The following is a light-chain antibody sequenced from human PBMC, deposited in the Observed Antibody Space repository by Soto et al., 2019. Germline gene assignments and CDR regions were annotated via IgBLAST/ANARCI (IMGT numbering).Light chain of an antibody. J-gene: IGLJ2*01. CDR2: DVS. CDR3: SSYISSTTVV. CDR1: SSDVGGYNY. Sequence: QSVLTQPASVSGSPGQSITISCTGTSSDVGGYNYVSWYQQHPGKAPKLMIYDVSNRPSGVSNPFSGSKSGNTASLTISGLQAEDEADFYCSSYISSTTVVFGGGSKLAVL. V-gene: IGLV2-14*01.